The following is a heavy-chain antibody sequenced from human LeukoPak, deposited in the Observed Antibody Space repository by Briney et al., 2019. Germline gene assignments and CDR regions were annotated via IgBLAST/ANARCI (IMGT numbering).Heavy chain of an antibody. CDR1: GFTFSNYV. Sequence: GGSLRLSCAASGFTFSNYVMSWVRQAPGKGLEWVSGVSGGGGSTYYADSAKGRFTISRDNSKNTLYLQMKSLRAEDTAVYYCAKGVIYCSGGTCYFGTFDIWGQGTMVTVSS. D-gene: IGHD2-15*01. CDR3: AKGVIYCSGGTCYFGTFDI. J-gene: IGHJ3*02. CDR2: VSGGGGST. V-gene: IGHV3-23*01.